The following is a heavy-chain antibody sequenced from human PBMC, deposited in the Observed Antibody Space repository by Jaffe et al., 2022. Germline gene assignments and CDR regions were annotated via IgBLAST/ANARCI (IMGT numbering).Heavy chain of an antibody. CDR1: GFSLSTSGVG. Sequence: QITLKESGPTLVKPTQTLTLTCTFSGFSLSTSGVGVGWIRQPPGKALEWLALIYWNDDKRYSPSLKSRLTITKDTSKNQVVLTMTNMDPVDTATYYCAHRREYMVQGEGFDYWGQGTLVTVSS. D-gene: IGHD3-10*01. V-gene: IGHV2-5*01. J-gene: IGHJ4*02. CDR3: AHRREYMVQGEGFDY. CDR2: IYWNDDK.